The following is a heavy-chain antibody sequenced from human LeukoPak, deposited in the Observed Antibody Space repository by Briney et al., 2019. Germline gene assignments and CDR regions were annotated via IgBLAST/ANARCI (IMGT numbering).Heavy chain of an antibody. CDR1: VYSFTSYL. J-gene: IGHJ4*02. CDR2: IDPGDSDT. Sequence: GESLKISGKGSVYSFTSYLIGGVRQMPGKGLEWIGIIDPGDSDTSYSPSFQGPVTISADKSISTASLKRSSLKASDTAMYYCARRGGYDHFDYWGPGTLVTVSS. CDR3: ARRGGYDHFDY. D-gene: IGHD5-12*01. V-gene: IGHV5-51*01.